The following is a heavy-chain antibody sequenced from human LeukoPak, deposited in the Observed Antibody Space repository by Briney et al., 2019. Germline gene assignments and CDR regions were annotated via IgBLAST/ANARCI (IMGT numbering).Heavy chain of an antibody. CDR3: AKEGAYPIITYDS. CDR2: IKQDGNEK. J-gene: IGHJ5*01. V-gene: IGHV3-7*01. D-gene: IGHD3-10*01. Sequence: GGSLRLSCAASGFTFSSYWMNWVRQAPGKGLEWVANIKQDGNEKYYVDSVKGRFSISRDNAKESLHLQMDSLRAEDTAVYYCAKEGAYPIITYDSWGQGALVTVSS. CDR1: GFTFSSYW.